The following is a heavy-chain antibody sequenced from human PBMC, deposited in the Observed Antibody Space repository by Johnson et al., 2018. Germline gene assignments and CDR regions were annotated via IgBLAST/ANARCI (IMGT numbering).Heavy chain of an antibody. V-gene: IGHV4-34*01. CDR2: INHIGSI. CDR1: GGSFSGYY. J-gene: IGHJ4*02. D-gene: IGHD5-18*01. CDR3: TGGSSYGFYFDY. Sequence: QVQLQQWGAGLLKPSETLSLTCAVYGGSFSGYYCSWIRQPPGKGLEWIGEINHIGSIIYNPSLKSRVTISVDTSKNQFSLNLSSVTAADTAVYFCTGGSSYGFYFDYWGQGTLVTVSS.